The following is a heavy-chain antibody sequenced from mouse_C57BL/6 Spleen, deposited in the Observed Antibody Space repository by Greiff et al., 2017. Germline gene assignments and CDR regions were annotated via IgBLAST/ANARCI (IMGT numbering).Heavy chain of an antibody. Sequence: VQLQQSGPELVKPGASVKLSCKASGYTFTDYNLHWVKQRHGKSLAWIGYINPNNGGTSYNQKFKGKATLTVNKSSSTAYMELRILTSEDSAVYYCARGPWFAYWGQGTLVTVSA. V-gene: IGHV1-22*01. CDR2: INPNNGGT. J-gene: IGHJ3*01. CDR3: ARGPWFAY. CDR1: GYTFTDYN.